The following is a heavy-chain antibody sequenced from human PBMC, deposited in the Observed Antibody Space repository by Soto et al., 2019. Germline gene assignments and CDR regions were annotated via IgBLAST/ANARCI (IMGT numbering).Heavy chain of an antibody. V-gene: IGHV1-69*06. J-gene: IGHJ5*02. CDR2: IIPIFGTA. CDR3: ARGVVPAAIYWFDP. CDR1: GGTFSSYA. Sequence: ASVKVSCKASGGTFSSYAISWVRHAPGQGLEWMGGIIPIFGTANYAQKFQGRVTITADKSTSTAYMELSSLRSEDTAVYYCARGVVPAAIYWFDPWGQGTLVTVSS. D-gene: IGHD2-2*01.